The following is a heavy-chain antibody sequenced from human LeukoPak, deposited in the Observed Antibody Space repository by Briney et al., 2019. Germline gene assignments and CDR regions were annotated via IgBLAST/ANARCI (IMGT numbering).Heavy chain of an antibody. CDR3: ARIKWKDRRFYYYYCMDV. CDR1: GFNFDDYS. V-gene: IGHV3-20*04. D-gene: IGHD1-20*01. CDR2: INKSGGSY. Sequence: GGSLRLSCAASGFNFDDYSMSWVRQVPGKGLEWVSGINKSGGSYGYADSVKGRFTISRDNAKNSLYLRMNSLRAEDTAFYFCARIKWKDRRFYYYYCMDVWGKGTAVTVSS. J-gene: IGHJ6*03.